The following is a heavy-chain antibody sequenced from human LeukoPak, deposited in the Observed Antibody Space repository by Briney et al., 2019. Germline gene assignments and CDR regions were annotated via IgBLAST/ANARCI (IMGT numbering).Heavy chain of an antibody. CDR3: AKGSRSNGYYIDY. CDR2: ISGSGGST. Sequence: GGSLRLSCAASGFTFSDYAMTWVRQAPGKGLEWVSAISGSGGSTYYADSVKGRFTISRDNSKNTGYLQLNSLRAEDTAVFYCAKGSRSNGYYIDYWGQGTLVTVSS. D-gene: IGHD6-6*01. V-gene: IGHV3-23*01. CDR1: GFTFSDYA. J-gene: IGHJ4*02.